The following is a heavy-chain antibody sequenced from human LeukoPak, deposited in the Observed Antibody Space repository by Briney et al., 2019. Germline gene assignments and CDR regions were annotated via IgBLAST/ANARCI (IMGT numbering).Heavy chain of an antibody. CDR3: ARVHNTKYYYGSGSYTGDYYYYYMDV. J-gene: IGHJ6*03. D-gene: IGHD3-10*01. V-gene: IGHV4-4*07. CDR2: IYTSGST. CDR1: GGSISSYY. Sequence: SETLSLTCTVSGGSISSYYWSWIRQPAGKGLEWIGRIYTSGSTNYNPSLKSRVTMSVDTSNNQFSLKLSSVTAADTAVYYCARVHNTKYYYGSGSYTGDYYYYYMDVWGKGTTVTISS.